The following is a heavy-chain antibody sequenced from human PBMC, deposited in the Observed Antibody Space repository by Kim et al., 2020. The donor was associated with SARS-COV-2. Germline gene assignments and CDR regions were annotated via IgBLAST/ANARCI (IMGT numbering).Heavy chain of an antibody. CDR3: AKDEVIRYDSRGGLDY. CDR2: IWYDGSNK. J-gene: IGHJ4*02. D-gene: IGHD3-22*01. CDR1: GFTFSSYG. Sequence: GGSLRLSCAASGFTFSSYGMHWVRQAPGKGLEWVAVIWYDGSNKYYADSVKGRFTISRDNSKNTLYLQMNSLRAEDTAVYYCAKDEVIRYDSRGGLDYWGQGTLVTVSS. V-gene: IGHV3-33*06.